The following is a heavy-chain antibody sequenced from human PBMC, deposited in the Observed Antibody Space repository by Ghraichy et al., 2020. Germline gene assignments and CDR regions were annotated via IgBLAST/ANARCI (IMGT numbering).Heavy chain of an antibody. CDR1: GFTFSTYA. CDR2: VSYDGSNK. CDR3: ARGAVSVVKNPYWSFDY. V-gene: IGHV3-30-3*01. D-gene: IGHD2-8*02. Sequence: GGSLRLSCAASGFTFSTYAMHWVRQAPGKGLEWVAVVSYDGSNKYYADSMRGRFTISRDNSKNTLYLQMNSLRAEDTALYYCARGAVSVVKNPYWSFDYWGQGTLVTVSS. J-gene: IGHJ4*02.